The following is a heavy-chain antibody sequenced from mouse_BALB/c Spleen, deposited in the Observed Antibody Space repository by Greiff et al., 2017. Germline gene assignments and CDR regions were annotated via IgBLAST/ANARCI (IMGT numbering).Heavy chain of an antibody. V-gene: IGHV1S81*02. J-gene: IGHJ2*01. D-gene: IGHD1-1*01. CDR3: TRSGIYYYGSSPFYYFDY. Sequence: QVQLQQPGAELVKPGASVKLSCKASGYTFTSYWMYWVKQRPGQGLEWIGEINPSNGGTNFNEKFKSKATLTVGKSSSTAYMQLSSLTSEDSAVYYCTRSGIYYYGSSPFYYFDYWGQGTTLTVSS. CDR2: INPSNGGT. CDR1: GYTFTSYW.